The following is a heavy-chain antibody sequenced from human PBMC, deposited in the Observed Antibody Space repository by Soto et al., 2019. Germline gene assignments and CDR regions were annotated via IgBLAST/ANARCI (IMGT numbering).Heavy chain of an antibody. Sequence: PGGSLRLSCAASGFTVSNSWMSWVRQAPGKGLEWVGRIKSKTDGGTTDYAAPVKGRFTISRDDSKNTLYLQMNSLKTEDTAVYYCTTRVPLNNEPNWFDPWGQGTLVTVSS. D-gene: IGHD1-1*01. V-gene: IGHV3-15*01. CDR1: GFTVSNSW. J-gene: IGHJ5*02. CDR3: TTRVPLNNEPNWFDP. CDR2: IKSKTDGGTT.